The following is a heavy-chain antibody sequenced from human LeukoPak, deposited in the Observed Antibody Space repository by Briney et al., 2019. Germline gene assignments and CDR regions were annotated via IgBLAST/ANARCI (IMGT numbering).Heavy chain of an antibody. CDR1: GGTFSSYA. J-gene: IGHJ3*02. CDR2: IIPILGIA. V-gene: IGHV1-69*04. Sequence: SVKVSCKASGGTFSSYAISWVRQAPGQGLEWMGRIIPILGIANYAQKFQGRVTITADKSTSTAYMELSSLRSEDTAVYYCASPYDSSGYWAADAFDIWGQGTMVTVSS. D-gene: IGHD3-22*01. CDR3: ASPYDSSGYWAADAFDI.